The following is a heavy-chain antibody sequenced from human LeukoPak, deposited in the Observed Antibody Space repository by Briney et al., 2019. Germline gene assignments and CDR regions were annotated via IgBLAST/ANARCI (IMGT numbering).Heavy chain of an antibody. D-gene: IGHD3-16*01. V-gene: IGHV3-30*02. CDR2: IRYDGSNK. J-gene: IGHJ4*02. Sequence: GGSLRLPCAASGFTFSSYGMHWVRQAPGKGLEWVAFIRYDGSNKYYADSVKGRFTISRDNSKNTLYLQMNSLRAEDTAVYYCAKVLAYYFDYWGQGTLVTVSS. CDR3: AKVLAYYFDY. CDR1: GFTFSSYG.